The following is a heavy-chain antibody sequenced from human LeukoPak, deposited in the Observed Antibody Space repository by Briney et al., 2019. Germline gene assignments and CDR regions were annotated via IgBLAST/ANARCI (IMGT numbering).Heavy chain of an antibody. J-gene: IGHJ3*02. CDR2: IYSGGTT. V-gene: IGHV3-53*01. CDR1: GFTVSSNY. D-gene: IGHD2-2*01. CDR3: VRYLGYCSSTSCPHDAFDI. Sequence: GGSLRLSCAASGFTVSSNYMSWVRQAPGKGLEWVSVIYSGGTTYYADSVKGRFTISRDNSQNTLYLQMNSLRAEDTAVYYCVRYLGYCSSTSCPHDAFDIWGQGTMVTVSS.